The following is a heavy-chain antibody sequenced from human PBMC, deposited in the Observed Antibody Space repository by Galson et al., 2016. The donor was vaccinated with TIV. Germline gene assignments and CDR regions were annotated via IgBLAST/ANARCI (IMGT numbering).Heavy chain of an antibody. CDR2: ILPISGTT. J-gene: IGHJ4*02. Sequence: SVKVSCKASGGNFNNYAINWVRQAPGQGLEWMGGILPISGTTNYAQNFQGRLTINTGESTTTDTMELSTLTSKDTAVYFCARDIPCGGACYFFDDWGQGTLVTVSS. CDR1: GGNFNNYA. D-gene: IGHD2-21*02. V-gene: IGHV1-69*05. CDR3: ARDIPCGGACYFFDD.